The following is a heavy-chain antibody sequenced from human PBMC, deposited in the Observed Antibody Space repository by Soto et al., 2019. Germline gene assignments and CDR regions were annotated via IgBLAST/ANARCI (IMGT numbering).Heavy chain of an antibody. CDR2: TRYEGSKT. Sequence: QVQLVASGGGVVQPGRSLRLSCAASGFTFSGWGVHWVRQAPGKGLEWLAVTRYEGSKTYYADSVQGRFTISRDNSKNTLYRQMNSLRVEDTAVYYGARDGSGGTTYRGYFDYWGQGILVTVSS. D-gene: IGHD1-7*01. CDR3: ARDGSGGTTYRGYFDY. V-gene: IGHV3-33*01. J-gene: IGHJ4*02. CDR1: GFTFSGWG.